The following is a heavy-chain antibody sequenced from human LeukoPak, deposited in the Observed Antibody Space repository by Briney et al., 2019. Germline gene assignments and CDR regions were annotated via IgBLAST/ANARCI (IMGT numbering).Heavy chain of an antibody. V-gene: IGHV1-2*02. CDR1: GYTFTGYY. Sequence: ASVKVSCKASGYTFTGYYMHWVRQAPGQGLEWMGWINPNSGGTNYAQKFQGRVTMTRDTSISTAYMELSRLRSDDTAVYYCARGAIAVALNWFDPWGQETLVTVSS. CDR3: ARGAIAVALNWFDP. CDR2: INPNSGGT. J-gene: IGHJ5*02. D-gene: IGHD6-19*01.